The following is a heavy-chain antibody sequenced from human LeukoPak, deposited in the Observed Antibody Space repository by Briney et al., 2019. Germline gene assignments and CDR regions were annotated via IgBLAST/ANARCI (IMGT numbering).Heavy chain of an antibody. CDR3: AKSIRYCSGGSCIDY. Sequence: GGSQRLSCAASGFTVSSSYMSWVRQAPEKRQEGVSVNYSGGSTYYADSVRGRFTISSDNSRHTLYLQMNSLRAEDTVVYYGAKSIRYCSGGSCIDYWGQGTLVTVSS. D-gene: IGHD2-15*01. V-gene: IGHV3-53*01. CDR2: NYSGGST. CDR1: GFTVSSSY. J-gene: IGHJ4*02.